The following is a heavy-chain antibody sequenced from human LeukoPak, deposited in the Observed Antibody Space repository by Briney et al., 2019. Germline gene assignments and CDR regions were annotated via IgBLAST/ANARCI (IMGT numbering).Heavy chain of an antibody. CDR2: MFYSGTT. J-gene: IGHJ4*02. V-gene: IGHV4-61*01. D-gene: IGHD4-17*01. Sequence: SESLSLTCTVSGGSVSSASYYWNWIRPPPGKGLECIGYMFYSGTTNYNPSLKSRLTISIDTSKNQISLKLVSVTAADTAVYYCARGRYADYPPFDFWGQGTLVTVSS. CDR3: ARGRYADYPPFDF. CDR1: GGSVSSASYY.